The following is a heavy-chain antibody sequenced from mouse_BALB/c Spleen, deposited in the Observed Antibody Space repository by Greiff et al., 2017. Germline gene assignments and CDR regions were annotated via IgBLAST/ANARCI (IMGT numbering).Heavy chain of an antibody. CDR1: GYTFTSYW. Sequence: QVQLQQSGAELARPGASVKLSCKASGYTFTSYWMQWVKQRPGQGLEWIGAIYPGDGDTRYTQKFKGKATLTADKSSSTAYMQLSSLASEDSAVYYCARGAYGSSFPFDYWGQGTTLTVSS. J-gene: IGHJ2*01. CDR3: ARGAYGSSFPFDY. CDR2: IYPGDGDT. V-gene: IGHV1-87*01. D-gene: IGHD1-1*01.